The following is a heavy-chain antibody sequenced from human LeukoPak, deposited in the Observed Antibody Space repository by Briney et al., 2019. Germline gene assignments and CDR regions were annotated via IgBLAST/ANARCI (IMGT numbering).Heavy chain of an antibody. CDR3: ATVRFVEWSQAHPFFVY. J-gene: IGHJ4*02. CDR2: FDPEDGET. D-gene: IGHD3-3*01. CDR1: GYTLTKLS. Sequence: ASVTVSCKVSGYTLTKLSMHWVRQAPGKELEWMGGFDPEDGETIYAQKFQGRVTMTEDTSTDTAYMELSSLRSEDTAVYYCATVRFVEWSQAHPFFVYWGQGTLVTVSS. V-gene: IGHV1-24*01.